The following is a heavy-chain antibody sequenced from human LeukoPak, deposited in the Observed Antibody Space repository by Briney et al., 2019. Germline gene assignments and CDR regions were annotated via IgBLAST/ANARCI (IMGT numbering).Heavy chain of an antibody. CDR2: IIPSFSLT. CDR1: GDTFSSYA. CDR3: ARELGGHYFDH. J-gene: IGHJ4*02. V-gene: IGHV1-69*04. Sequence: ASVTVFFKASGDTFSSYAITWVRQAPGQGLEWMGRIIPSFSLTTYAQKFQGRATITADKSTSTVYMQLSSLRSEDTAVYYCARELGGHYFDHWGQGSLVTVSS. D-gene: IGHD3-16*01.